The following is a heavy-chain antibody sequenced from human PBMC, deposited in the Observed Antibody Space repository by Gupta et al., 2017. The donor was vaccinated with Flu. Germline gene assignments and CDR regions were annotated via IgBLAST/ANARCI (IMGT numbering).Heavy chain of an antibody. Sequence: MGRIDPSDSYTNYSPSFQGHVTISADKSISTAYLQWSSLKASDTAMYYCARTPLGERFPDYWGQGTLVTVSS. V-gene: IGHV5-10-1*01. CDR3: ARTPLGERFPDY. J-gene: IGHJ4*02. CDR2: IDPSDSYT. D-gene: IGHD1-1*01.